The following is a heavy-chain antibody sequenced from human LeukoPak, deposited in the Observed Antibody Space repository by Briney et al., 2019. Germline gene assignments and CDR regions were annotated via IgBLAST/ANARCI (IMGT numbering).Heavy chain of an antibody. Sequence: GGSLRLSCAASGFTFSSYSMNWVRQAPGKGLEWVSSISSSGSYIYYADSVKGRFTISRDNAKNSLYLQMNSLRAEDTAVYYCARSPVGMITFGGVIVSPHYFDYWGQGTLVTVSS. CDR1: GFTFSSYS. D-gene: IGHD3-16*02. V-gene: IGHV3-21*01. J-gene: IGHJ4*02. CDR2: ISSSGSYI. CDR3: ARSPVGMITFGGVIVSPHYFDY.